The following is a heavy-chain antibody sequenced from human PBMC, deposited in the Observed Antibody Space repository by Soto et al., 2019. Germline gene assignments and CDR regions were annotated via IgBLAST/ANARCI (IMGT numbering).Heavy chain of an antibody. CDR3: ARIQEKGRGYFDY. CDR1: GDSVSSNSAA. J-gene: IGHJ4*02. Sequence: PSQTLSLTCAISGDSVSSNSAAWNWIKPSPSRGLEWLGRTYYRSKWYNDYAVSVKSRITINPDTSKNQFALQLNSVTPDDTAVYYCARIQEKGRGYFDYWGQGTLVTVSS. CDR2: TYYRSKWYN. D-gene: IGHD2-15*01. V-gene: IGHV6-1*01.